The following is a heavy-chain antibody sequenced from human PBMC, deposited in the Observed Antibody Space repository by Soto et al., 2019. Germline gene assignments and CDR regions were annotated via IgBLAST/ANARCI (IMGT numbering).Heavy chain of an antibody. CDR2: ISGSGGST. CDR3: AKGGGASTSWAPLGAEDY. Sequence: EVQLLESGGGLVQPGGSLRLSCAASGFTFSSYAMSWVRQAPGKGLEWVSAISGSGGSTYYPDSVKGRFTISRDNSKNTLYLQMNSLRAEDTAVYYCAKGGGASTSWAPLGAEDYWGQGTLVTVSS. D-gene: IGHD2-2*01. CDR1: GFTFSSYA. V-gene: IGHV3-23*01. J-gene: IGHJ4*02.